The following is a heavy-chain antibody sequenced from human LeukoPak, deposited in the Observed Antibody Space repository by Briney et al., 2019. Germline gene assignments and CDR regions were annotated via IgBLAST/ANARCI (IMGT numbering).Heavy chain of an antibody. V-gene: IGHV3-66*01. CDR1: GFTVSSGY. D-gene: IGHD6-6*01. Sequence: GGSLRLSCAVSGFTVSSGYMSWVRQAPGKGLEWVSVIYSDGNTYYADSVKGRFTISRDDFKNTLYLQANNLRAEDTAVYFCASGSTWISFDYWGQGTLVTVSS. CDR2: IYSDGNT. J-gene: IGHJ4*02. CDR3: ASGSTWISFDY.